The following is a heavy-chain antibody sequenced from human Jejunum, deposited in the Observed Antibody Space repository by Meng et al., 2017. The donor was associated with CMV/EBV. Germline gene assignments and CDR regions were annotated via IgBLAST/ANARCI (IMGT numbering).Heavy chain of an antibody. D-gene: IGHD2-2*01. Sequence: EFSFSSFNINWVRQAPGRGLEWVSSISSTGTYIYYADSVKGRFTISRDNAKNSLYLQMNSLRAEDTAVYYCAKQMPWNYYHGMDLWGQGTTVTV. V-gene: IGHV3-21*01. CDR1: EFSFSSFN. CDR3: AKQMPWNYYHGMDL. CDR2: ISSTGTYI. J-gene: IGHJ6*02.